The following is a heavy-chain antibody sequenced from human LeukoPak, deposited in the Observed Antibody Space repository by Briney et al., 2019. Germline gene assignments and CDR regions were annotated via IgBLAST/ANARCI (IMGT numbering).Heavy chain of an antibody. D-gene: IGHD3-16*01. CDR2: IYSGGNT. CDR1: GFTFSDYY. V-gene: IGHV3-53*01. Sequence: GGSLRLSCAASGFTFSDYYMSWVRQAPGKGLQWVSVIYSGGNTYYADSVKGRFTISRDNSKNTLYLQMNSLRAEDTAVYYCARALGGAYWFDPWGQGTLVTVSS. J-gene: IGHJ5*02. CDR3: ARALGGAYWFDP.